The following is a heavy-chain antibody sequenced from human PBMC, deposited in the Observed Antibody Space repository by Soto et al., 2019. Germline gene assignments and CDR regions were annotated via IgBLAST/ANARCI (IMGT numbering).Heavy chain of an antibody. CDR3: ARGSGFGYGDY. J-gene: IGHJ4*02. Sequence: QVQLQESGPGLVKPSQTLSLTCTVSGGSISSGAYYWNWIRQHPGKGLEWIGYIYSSGSTYYNPSLKSRVTISVDTSKNKFSMKLSSVTAADTAVYYCARGSGFGYGDYWGQGTLVTVSS. D-gene: IGHD5-18*01. V-gene: IGHV4-31*03. CDR2: IYSSGST. CDR1: GGSISSGAYY.